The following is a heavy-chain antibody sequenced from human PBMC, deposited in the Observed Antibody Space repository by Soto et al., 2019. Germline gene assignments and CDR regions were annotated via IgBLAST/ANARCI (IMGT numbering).Heavy chain of an antibody. D-gene: IGHD3-10*01. Sequence: SSETLSLTCAVYGGSFSGYYWSWIRQPPGKGLEWIGEINHSGSTNYNPSLKSRVTISVDTSKNQFSLKLSSVTAADTAVYYCARGPYYYGSGSYYNGKRQYYYYGMDVWGQGTTVTVSS. CDR3: ARGPYYYGSGSYYNGKRQYYYYGMDV. CDR1: GGSFSGYY. J-gene: IGHJ6*02. V-gene: IGHV4-34*01. CDR2: INHSGST.